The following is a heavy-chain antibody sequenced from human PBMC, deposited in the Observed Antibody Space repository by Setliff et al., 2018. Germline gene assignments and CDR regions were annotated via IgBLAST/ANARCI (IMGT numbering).Heavy chain of an antibody. CDR3: ARGPPGYYYYMNV. CDR2: LYYSGNT. CDR1: GGSISISGYF. Sequence: SETLSLTCTVSGGSISISGYFWGWIRQPPGKGLEWLGYLYYSGNTNYNPSLKSRVTISGDTSQNYFSLRLTSVTEADTAVYYCARGPPGYYYYMNVWGQGTTVTVSS. V-gene: IGHV4-61*05. J-gene: IGHJ6*03.